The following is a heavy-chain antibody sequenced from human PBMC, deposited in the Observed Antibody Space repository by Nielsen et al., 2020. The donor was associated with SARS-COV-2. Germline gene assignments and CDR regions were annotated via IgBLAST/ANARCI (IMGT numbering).Heavy chain of an antibody. CDR3: AWNYGSGSYCPGHDAFDI. J-gene: IGHJ3*02. Sequence: VRPMPGKGLEWMGRIDPSDSYTNYSPSFQGHVTISADKSISTAYLQWSSLKASGTAMYYCAWNYGSGSYCPGHDAFDIWGQGTMVTVSS. CDR2: IDPSDSYT. V-gene: IGHV5-10-1*01. D-gene: IGHD3-10*01.